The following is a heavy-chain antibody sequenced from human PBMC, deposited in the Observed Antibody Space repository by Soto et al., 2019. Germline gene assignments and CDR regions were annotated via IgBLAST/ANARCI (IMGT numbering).Heavy chain of an antibody. V-gene: IGHV3-74*01. CDR1: GLTFSTYW. J-gene: IGHJ5*02. D-gene: IGHD3-22*01. CDR3: VRYDHCITTRCYGNWFDP. Sequence: GSLRLGCAAAGLTFSTYWVDWFGQVPGRGLEWVSRINSDASHTYYADSVKGRFTISRDNAKNHLHLEMKSLRDEDTAMYYCVRYDHCITTRCYGNWFDPWGHGTLVTGYS. CDR2: INSDASHT.